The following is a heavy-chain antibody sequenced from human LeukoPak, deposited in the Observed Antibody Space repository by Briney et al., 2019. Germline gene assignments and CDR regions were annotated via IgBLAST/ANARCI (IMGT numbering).Heavy chain of an antibody. D-gene: IGHD1-14*01. CDR2: IKQDGSEK. CDR1: GFTFSSYW. CDR3: ARGTRYSYYYYGMDV. Sequence: GGSLRLSCAASGFTFSSYWMSWVRQAPGKGLEWVANIKQDGSEKYYVDSVKGRFTISRDNAKNSLYLQMNSLRAEDTAVYYCARGTRYSYYYYGMDVWGQGTTVTVSS. V-gene: IGHV3-7*01. J-gene: IGHJ6*02.